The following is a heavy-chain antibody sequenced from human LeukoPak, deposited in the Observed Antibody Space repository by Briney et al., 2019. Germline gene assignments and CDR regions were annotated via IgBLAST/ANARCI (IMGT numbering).Heavy chain of an antibody. CDR1: GFTFSSYW. CDR3: ARHRGGSGWSASSCDI. J-gene: IGHJ3*02. CDR2: INTDGSST. Sequence: GGSLRLSCAASGFTFSSYWMHWVRQAPGKGLVWVSRINTDGSSTSYADSVKGRFTISRDNAKNTLYLQMNSLRAEDTAVYYCARHRGGSGWSASSCDIWGQGTMVTVSS. D-gene: IGHD6-19*01. V-gene: IGHV3-74*01.